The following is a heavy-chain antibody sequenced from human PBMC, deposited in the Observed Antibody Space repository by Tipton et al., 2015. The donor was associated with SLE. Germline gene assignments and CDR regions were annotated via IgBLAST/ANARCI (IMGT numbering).Heavy chain of an antibody. CDR2: IHHSGST. D-gene: IGHD3-16*01. J-gene: IGHJ1*01. CDR1: GGSIRSSNW. Sequence: TLSLTCAVSGGSIRSSNWWSWVRQPPGKGLEWIGEIHHSGSTYYNPYLKSRVTISADTSKNQFSLKLTSVTAADTAMFYCATQGVGITFGDFQHWGQGTLVTVSS. CDR3: ATQGVGITFGDFQH. V-gene: IGHV4-4*02.